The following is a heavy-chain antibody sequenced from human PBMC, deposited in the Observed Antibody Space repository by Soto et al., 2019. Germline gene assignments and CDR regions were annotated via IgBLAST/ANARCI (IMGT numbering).Heavy chain of an antibody. CDR2: IFHDGTA. Sequence: SSETLSLTCAFSGVSISSGNWWTWVRQSPQRGLEYIGEIFHDGTANYYPSFERRIAISVDTSKNQFSLKLTSVTAADTAIYFCARLVYDTRLNYMYFDFWGQGTLVTVSS. J-gene: IGHJ4*02. CDR1: GVSISSGNW. V-gene: IGHV4-4*02. D-gene: IGHD3-10*01. CDR3: ARLVYDTRLNYMYFDF.